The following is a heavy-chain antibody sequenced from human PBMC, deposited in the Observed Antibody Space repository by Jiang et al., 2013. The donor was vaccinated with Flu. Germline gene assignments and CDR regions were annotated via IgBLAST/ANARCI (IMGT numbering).Heavy chain of an antibody. V-gene: IGHV3-33*01. D-gene: IGHD6-6*01. CDR3: ARDAEYSSSLYYYYGMDV. CDR2: IWYDGSNK. Sequence: VIWYDGSNKYYADSVKGRFTISRDNSKNTLYLQMNSLRAEDTAVYYCARDAEYSSSLYYYYGMDVWGQGTTVTVSS. J-gene: IGHJ6*02.